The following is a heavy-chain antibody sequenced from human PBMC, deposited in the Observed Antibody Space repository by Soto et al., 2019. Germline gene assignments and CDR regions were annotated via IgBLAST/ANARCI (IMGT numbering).Heavy chain of an antibody. CDR1: GGSISSYY. J-gene: IGHJ3*02. D-gene: IGHD3-3*01. Sequence: SETLSLTCTVSGGSISSYYWSWIRPPPGKGLEWIGYIYYSGSTNYNPSLKSRVTISVDTSKNQFSLKLSSVTAADTAVYYCARAERITIFGVVTTGDAFDIWGQGTMVTVS. CDR2: IYYSGST. V-gene: IGHV4-59*08. CDR3: ARAERITIFGVVTTGDAFDI.